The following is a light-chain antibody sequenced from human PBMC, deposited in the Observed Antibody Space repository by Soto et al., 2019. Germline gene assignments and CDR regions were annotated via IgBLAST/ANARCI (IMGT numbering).Light chain of an antibody. V-gene: IGKV3-20*01. CDR2: GAS. J-gene: IGKJ2*01. CDR3: QQYGGSPRT. Sequence: EIVLTQSPGTLSLSPGERATLSCRASQSVSSSHLAWYQQKPGQALRLLIYGASFRATGIPDRFSGSASGTDFTFTISRLQPEDFAVYYCQQYGGSPRTFGQGTKLEIK. CDR1: QSVSSSH.